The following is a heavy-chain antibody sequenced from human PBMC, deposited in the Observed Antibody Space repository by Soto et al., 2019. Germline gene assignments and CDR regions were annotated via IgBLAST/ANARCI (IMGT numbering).Heavy chain of an antibody. J-gene: IGHJ5*02. D-gene: IGHD3-10*01. Sequence: SETLSLTCTVSGGSISSYYWSWLRQPPGKGLEWMGYIYYSGSTKYNPSLKSRVTISVDTSKNQFSLNLSSVTAADTAVYYCARHHKVRDNWFDPWGQGTLVTVSS. CDR3: ARHHKVRDNWFDP. CDR2: IYYSGST. CDR1: GGSISSYY. V-gene: IGHV4-59*08.